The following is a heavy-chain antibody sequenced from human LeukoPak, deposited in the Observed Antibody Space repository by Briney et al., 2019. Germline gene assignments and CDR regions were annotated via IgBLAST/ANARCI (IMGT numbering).Heavy chain of an antibody. CDR2: INPNSGGT. D-gene: IGHD3-16*01. CDR1: GYTFTGYY. J-gene: IGHJ5*02. Sequence: ASVKASCKASGYTFTGYYMHWVRQAPGQGLEWMGWINPNSGGTNYAQKFQGRVTMTRDTSISTAYMELSRLRSDDTAVYYCASGPRHYDYAWGGCPWGQGTLVTVSS. V-gene: IGHV1-2*02. CDR3: ASGPRHYDYAWGGCP.